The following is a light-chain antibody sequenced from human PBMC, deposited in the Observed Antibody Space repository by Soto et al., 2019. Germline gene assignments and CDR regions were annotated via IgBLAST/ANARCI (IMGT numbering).Light chain of an antibody. Sequence: QSALTQPASVSGSLGQSITISCTGTGGDVGTYDYVSWYQQHPGKAPKLMIFDVSSRPSGISDRFSGSKSGNTASLTISELQAEDEADYYCNSYITNFVAFGGGTKLTVL. CDR2: DVS. CDR3: NSYITNFVA. J-gene: IGLJ2*01. CDR1: GGDVGTYDY. V-gene: IGLV2-14*03.